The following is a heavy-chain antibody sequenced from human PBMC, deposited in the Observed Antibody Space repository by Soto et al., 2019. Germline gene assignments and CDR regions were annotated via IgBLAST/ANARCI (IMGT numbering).Heavy chain of an antibody. J-gene: IGHJ4*02. V-gene: IGHV2-70*04. CDR3: ARTPYSRLFDY. D-gene: IGHD6-13*01. CDR1: GFSLSTSGMR. CDR2: IDWDDDK. Sequence: SCPTLVNPTQTLTLTCTFSGFSLSTSGMRVSWIRQPPGKALEWPARIDWDDDKFYSTSLKTRLTISKDTSKNQVVLTMTNMDPVDTATYYCARTPYSRLFDYWGQGTLVTVSS.